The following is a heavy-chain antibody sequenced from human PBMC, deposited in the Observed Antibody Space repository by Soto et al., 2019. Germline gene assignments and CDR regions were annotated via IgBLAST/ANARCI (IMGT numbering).Heavy chain of an antibody. CDR1: GGSISSSSYY. Sequence: SETLSLTCTVSGGSISSSSYYWGWIRQPPGKGLEWIGSIYYSGSTYYNPSLKSRVTISVDTSKNQFSLKLSSVTAADTAVYYCASDNVYYDILTGYHNFDYWGQGTLVTVSS. J-gene: IGHJ4*02. CDR3: ASDNVYYDILTGYHNFDY. D-gene: IGHD3-9*01. CDR2: IYYSGST. V-gene: IGHV4-39*01.